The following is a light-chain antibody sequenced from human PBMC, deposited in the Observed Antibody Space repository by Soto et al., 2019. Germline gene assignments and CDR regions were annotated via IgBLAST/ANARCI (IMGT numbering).Light chain of an antibody. V-gene: IGKV1-5*03. Sequence: DIQMTQSPSTLSASVGDRVTITCRASQTISSWLAWYQQKPGKAPKLLIYKASTLKGGVPSRFSGSGSGTEFTLTISSLQPDDFATYYCQHYNSYSEAFGQGTKVDNK. CDR1: QTISSW. CDR3: QHYNSYSEA. CDR2: KAS. J-gene: IGKJ1*01.